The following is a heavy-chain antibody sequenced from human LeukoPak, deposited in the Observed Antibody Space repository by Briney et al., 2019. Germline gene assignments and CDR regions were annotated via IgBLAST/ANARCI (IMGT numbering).Heavy chain of an antibody. CDR1: GGSISSSSYY. Sequence: PSETLSLTCTVSGGSISSSSYYWGWIRQPPGKGLEWIGSIYYSGSTYYNPSLKSRVTISVDTSKNQFSLKLSSVTAADTAVYYCARQSSLVLLWFGEPSPFDPWGQGTLVTVSS. D-gene: IGHD3-10*01. CDR3: ARQSSLVLLWFGEPSPFDP. V-gene: IGHV4-39*01. CDR2: IYYSGST. J-gene: IGHJ5*02.